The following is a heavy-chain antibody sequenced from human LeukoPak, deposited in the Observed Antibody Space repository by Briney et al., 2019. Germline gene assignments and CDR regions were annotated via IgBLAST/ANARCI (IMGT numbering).Heavy chain of an antibody. Sequence: TGGSLRLSCAASGFTFDDYTMHWVRQAPGKGLEWASLISWDGDSTYYADSVKGRFTISRDNSKNSLYLQMNSLRTEDTALYYCAKARGSGYYYSHFDYWGQGTLVTVSS. V-gene: IGHV3-43*01. CDR2: ISWDGDST. J-gene: IGHJ4*02. CDR1: GFTFDDYT. D-gene: IGHD3-22*01. CDR3: AKARGSGYYYSHFDY.